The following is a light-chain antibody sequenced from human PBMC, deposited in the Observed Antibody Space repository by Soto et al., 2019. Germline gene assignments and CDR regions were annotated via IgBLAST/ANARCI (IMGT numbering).Light chain of an antibody. CDR1: QSVSSN. CDR3: HQYNNWPPGT. V-gene: IGKV3-15*01. CDR2: GAS. Sequence: EIVMTQSPATLSVSPGERATLSCRASQSVSSNLAWYQQKPGQAPRLLIYGASTRGTGIPARFSGSGSGTEFTHTISSLQSEDFAVYYCHQYNNWPPGTFGQGTKVEI. J-gene: IGKJ1*01.